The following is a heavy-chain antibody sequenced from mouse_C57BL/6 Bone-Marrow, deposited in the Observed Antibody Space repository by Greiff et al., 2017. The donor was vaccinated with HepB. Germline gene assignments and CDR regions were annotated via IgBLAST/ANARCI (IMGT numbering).Heavy chain of an antibody. V-gene: IGHV1-26*01. CDR1: GYTFTDYY. CDR2: INPNNGGT. J-gene: IGHJ1*03. D-gene: IGHD2-1*01. CDR3: AGDGKWYFDV. Sequence: EVQLQQSGPELVKPGASVKISCKASGYTFTDYYMNWVKQSHGKSLEWIGDINPNNGGTSYNQKFKGKATLTVDKSSSTAYMELRSLTSEDSAVYYCAGDGKWYFDVWGTGTTVTVSS.